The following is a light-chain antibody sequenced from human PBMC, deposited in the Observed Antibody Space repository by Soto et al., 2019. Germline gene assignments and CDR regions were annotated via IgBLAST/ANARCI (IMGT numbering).Light chain of an antibody. CDR1: QSISDT. Sequence: VITQSPATMSVSPGLRATLSCRASQSISDTLAWYQQKPGQAPRLLIHGASTRATGFPARFSGSGSGTEFTLTISSLQPDDFATYYCQQYNSYWTFGQGTKVDI. J-gene: IGKJ1*01. CDR2: GAS. CDR3: QQYNSYWT. V-gene: IGKV3-15*01.